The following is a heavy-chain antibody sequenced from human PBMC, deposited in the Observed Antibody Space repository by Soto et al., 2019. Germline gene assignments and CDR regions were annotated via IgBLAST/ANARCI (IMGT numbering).Heavy chain of an antibody. CDR2: ISSSSSPI. Sequence: EVQLVESGGGLIQPGGSLRLSCAASGFTFSSYSMNWVRQAPGKGLEWVSYISSSSSPIYYADSVKGRFTISRDNAKNSLYLQMNSLRDEDTAVYYCAREVRDTSVADFDYWGQGTLVTVSS. CDR3: AREVRDTSVADFDY. CDR1: GFTFSSYS. D-gene: IGHD5-18*01. J-gene: IGHJ4*02. V-gene: IGHV3-48*02.